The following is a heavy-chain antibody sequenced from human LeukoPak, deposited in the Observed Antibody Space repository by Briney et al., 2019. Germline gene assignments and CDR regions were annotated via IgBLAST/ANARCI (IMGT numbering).Heavy chain of an antibody. Sequence: ASVKVSCKVSGYMFSELSMHWVRQAPGKGLEWMGSFDPVDGETIYAQKFQGRVTMTEDTSTDTAYMELSSLRSEDTAVYYCATAKNCSSTDCSAGMDVWGQGTPVTVSS. CDR3: ATAKNCSSTDCSAGMDV. CDR1: GYMFSELS. CDR2: FDPVDGET. V-gene: IGHV1-24*01. J-gene: IGHJ6*02. D-gene: IGHD2-2*01.